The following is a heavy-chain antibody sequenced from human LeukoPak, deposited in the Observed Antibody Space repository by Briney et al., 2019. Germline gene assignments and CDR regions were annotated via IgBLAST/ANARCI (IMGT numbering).Heavy chain of an antibody. CDR2: IRYDGSNK. CDR1: GFTFSSYG. CDR3: AKDLYPDYFNYGMDV. J-gene: IGHJ6*02. V-gene: IGHV3-30*02. D-gene: IGHD2/OR15-2a*01. Sequence: GGSLRLSCAASGFTFSSYGVHWVRQAPGKGLEWAAFIRYDGSNKYYADSVKGRFTISRDNSKNTLYLQMNSLRAEDTAVYYCAKDLYPDYFNYGMDVWGQGTTVTVSS.